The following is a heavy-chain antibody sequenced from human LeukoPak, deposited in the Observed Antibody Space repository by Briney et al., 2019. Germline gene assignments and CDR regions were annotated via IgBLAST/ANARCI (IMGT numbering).Heavy chain of an antibody. CDR2: IYHSGST. V-gene: IGHV4-38-2*02. D-gene: IGHD1-26*01. Sequence: SETLSLTCTVSGYSISSGYYWGWIRQPPGKGLEWIGSIYHSGSTYYNPSLKSRVTISVDTSKNQFSLKLSSVTAADTAVYYCARDGHGRATDTFDYWGQGTLVTVSS. CDR3: ARDGHGRATDTFDY. J-gene: IGHJ4*02. CDR1: GYSISSGYY.